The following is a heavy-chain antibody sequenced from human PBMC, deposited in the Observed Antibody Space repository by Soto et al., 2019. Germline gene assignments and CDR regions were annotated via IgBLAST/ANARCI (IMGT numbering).Heavy chain of an antibody. CDR1: GSAFNSFA. CDR2: IIPLLATT. CDR3: GNSGFCISGSCSQGWIDP. Sequence: QVHLVQSGAEVKKPGSSVKVSCKASGSAFNSFAITWVRQAPGQGLEWMGEIIPLLATTKYAQKFMGRVTITADESTGTAYTELTNLRSDDTAEYYCGNSGFCISGSCSQGWIDPWGQGTLVTVSS. D-gene: IGHD2-15*01. V-gene: IGHV1-69*01. J-gene: IGHJ5*02.